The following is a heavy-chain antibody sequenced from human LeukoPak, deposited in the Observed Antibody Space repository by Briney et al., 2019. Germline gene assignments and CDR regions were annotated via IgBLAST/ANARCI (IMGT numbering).Heavy chain of an antibody. Sequence: SETLSLTCTVSGGSISSSSYYWGWIRQPAGNGLEWIGSIYYSGSTYYNPSLKSRVTISVDTSKNQFSLKLSSVTAADTAVYYCAKYGDYIRGKYYFDYWGQGTLVTVSS. CDR1: GGSISSSSYY. J-gene: IGHJ4*02. D-gene: IGHD4-17*01. V-gene: IGHV4-39*01. CDR3: AKYGDYIRGKYYFDY. CDR2: IYYSGST.